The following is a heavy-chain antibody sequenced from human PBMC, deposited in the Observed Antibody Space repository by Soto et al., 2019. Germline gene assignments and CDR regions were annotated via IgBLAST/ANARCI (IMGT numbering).Heavy chain of an antibody. Sequence: GGSLRLSCAASGFTFSSYWMSWVRQAPGKGLERVANIKQDGSEKYYVDSVKGRFTISRDNAKNSLYLQMNSLRAEDTAVYYCARDFRGVSGSYYSDAFDIWGQGTMVTVSS. V-gene: IGHV3-7*03. D-gene: IGHD3-10*01. CDR2: IKQDGSEK. CDR1: GFTFSSYW. CDR3: ARDFRGVSGSYYSDAFDI. J-gene: IGHJ3*02.